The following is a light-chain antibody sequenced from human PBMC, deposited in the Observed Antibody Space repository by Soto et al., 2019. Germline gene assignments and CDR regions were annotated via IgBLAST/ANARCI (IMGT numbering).Light chain of an antibody. CDR3: QQRSNWPLT. CDR1: QSVSSS. Sequence: IVLTQSPATLSLYPGERATLSCRASQSVSSSLAWYQQKPGQAPRLLIYDASNRATGIPARFSGSGSGTDFTLTISSLEPEDFAVYYCQQRSNWPLTFGGGTKVEIK. J-gene: IGKJ4*01. CDR2: DAS. V-gene: IGKV3-11*01.